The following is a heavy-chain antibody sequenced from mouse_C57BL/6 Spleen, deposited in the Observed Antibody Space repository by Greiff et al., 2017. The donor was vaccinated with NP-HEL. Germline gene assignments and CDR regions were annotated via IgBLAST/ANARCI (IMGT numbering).Heavy chain of an antibody. CDR1: GYTFTSYW. Sequence: VQLQQPGAELVKPGASVKMSCKASGYTFTSYWITWVKQRPGQGLEWIGDIYPGSGSTNYNEKFKSKATLTVDTSSSTAYMQLSSLTSEDSAVYYCARGSLGYYYGSSFAYWGQGTLVTVSA. D-gene: IGHD1-1*01. J-gene: IGHJ3*01. V-gene: IGHV1-55*01. CDR2: IYPGSGST. CDR3: ARGSLGYYYGSSFAY.